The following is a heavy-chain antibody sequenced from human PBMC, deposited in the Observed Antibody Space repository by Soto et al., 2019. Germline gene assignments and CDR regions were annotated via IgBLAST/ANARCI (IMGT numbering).Heavy chain of an antibody. Sequence: SETLSLTCTFSGGSISTYYWSWIRQPAGKGLEWIGRVYTSGGTNYNPSLESRVTMSRDTSKKQFFLSWSSVTAADTAVYYCARGAAAGVDYGMDLWGQGTTVTVSS. CDR3: ARGAAAGVDYGMDL. D-gene: IGHD6-13*01. J-gene: IGHJ6*02. CDR1: GGSISTYY. CDR2: VYTSGGT. V-gene: IGHV4-4*07.